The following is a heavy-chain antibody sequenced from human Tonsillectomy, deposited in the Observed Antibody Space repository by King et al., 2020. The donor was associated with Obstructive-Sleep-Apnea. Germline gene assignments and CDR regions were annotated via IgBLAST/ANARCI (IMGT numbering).Heavy chain of an antibody. CDR2: ISWDGDRT. D-gene: IGHD1/OR15-1a*01. V-gene: IGHV3-43*01. CDR1: GFTFDDYS. Sequence: EVQLVESGGVVVQPGGSLRLSCAASGFTFDDYSMHWARQAPGKGLEWVSFISWDGDRTYYADSVKGRFTISRDNSRNSLYLQMNSLRTEDSALYYCAKSSISDEKRNRDYYYGTDVWGQGTTVTVSS. CDR3: AKSSISDEKRNRDYYYGTDV. J-gene: IGHJ6*02.